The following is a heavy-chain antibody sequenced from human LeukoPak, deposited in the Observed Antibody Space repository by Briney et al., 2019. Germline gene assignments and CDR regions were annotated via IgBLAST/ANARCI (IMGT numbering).Heavy chain of an antibody. J-gene: IGHJ5*02. CDR2: IIPIFGTA. D-gene: IGHD6-13*01. V-gene: IGHV1-69*01. CDR3: ARSGYSRSQNWFDP. CDR1: GGTFSSYA. Sequence: GSSVKVSCKASGGTFSSYAISWVRQAPGQGLEWMGGIIPIFGTANYAQKFQGRVTITADESTSTAYMELSSLRSEDTAVYYCARSGYSRSQNWFDPWGQGTLVTVSS.